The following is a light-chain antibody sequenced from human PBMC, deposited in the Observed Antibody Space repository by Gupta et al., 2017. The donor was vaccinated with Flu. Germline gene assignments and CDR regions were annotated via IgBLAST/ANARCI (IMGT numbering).Light chain of an antibody. CDR2: DND. CDR3: QVWDTVSDHVV. CDR1: NIASKN. V-gene: IGLV3-21*03. Sequence: SYVLTQSLSVSVAPGKPARITCGGYNIASKNVHWYQQKPGQAPVLVVYDNDVLPTWIPERFSGSTSGHTATLTITRVEGGDEADYYCQVWDTVSDHVVFGGGTKVTVL. J-gene: IGLJ2*01.